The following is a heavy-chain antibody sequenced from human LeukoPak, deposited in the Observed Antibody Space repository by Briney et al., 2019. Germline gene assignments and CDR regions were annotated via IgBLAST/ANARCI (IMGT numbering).Heavy chain of an antibody. Sequence: ASVKVSCKASGYTFTSDGISWVRQAPGQGLEWMGWISAYNGNTDYAQKLQGRVTMTTYTSTSTAYMELRSLRSDDTAVYYCASCIAAAGTCDYWGQGTLVTVSS. CDR2: ISAYNGNT. CDR1: GYTFTSDG. CDR3: ASCIAAAGTCDY. J-gene: IGHJ4*02. D-gene: IGHD6-13*01. V-gene: IGHV1-18*01.